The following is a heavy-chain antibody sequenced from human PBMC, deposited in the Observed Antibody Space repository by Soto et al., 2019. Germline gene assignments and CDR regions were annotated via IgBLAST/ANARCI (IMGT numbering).Heavy chain of an antibody. V-gene: IGHV3-21*01. Sequence: PGGSLRLSCAASGFTFSSDSMNWGRQAPGKGLEWVSSISSSSSYIYYADSVKGRFTISRDNAKNSLYLQMNSLRAEDTAVYYCARDPPSKRELDAFDIWGQGTMVTVSS. D-gene: IGHD1-26*01. J-gene: IGHJ3*02. CDR3: ARDPPSKRELDAFDI. CDR1: GFTFSSDS. CDR2: ISSSSSYI.